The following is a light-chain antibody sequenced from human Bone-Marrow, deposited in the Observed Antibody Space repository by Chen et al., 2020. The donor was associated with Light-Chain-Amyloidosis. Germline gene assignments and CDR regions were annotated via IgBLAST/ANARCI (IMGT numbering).Light chain of an antibody. J-gene: IGLJ1*01. Sequence: SYELKQPPSVTVSPGQRARITSSGDKLGDKYACWYQQKPGQSPVLVIYQDSKRPSGIPERFSGSNSGNTATLTISGTQAMDEADYYCQAWDSSTANYVFGTGTTVTVL. CDR2: QDS. CDR1: KLGDKY. V-gene: IGLV3-1*01. CDR3: QAWDSSTANYV.